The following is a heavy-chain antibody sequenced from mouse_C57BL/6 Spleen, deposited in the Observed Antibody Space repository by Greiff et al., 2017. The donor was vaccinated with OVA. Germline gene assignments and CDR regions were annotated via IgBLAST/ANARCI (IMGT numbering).Heavy chain of an antibody. D-gene: IGHD1-1*01. J-gene: IGHJ3*01. CDR2: IHPNSGST. Sequence: QVQLKQPGAELVKPGASVKLSCKASGYTFTSYWMHWVKQRPGQGLEWIGMIHPNSGSTNYNEKFKSKATLTVDKSSSTAYMQLSSLTSEDSAVYYCARSDLNYYGSSWGFAYWGQGTLVTVSA. V-gene: IGHV1-64*01. CDR3: ARSDLNYYGSSWGFAY. CDR1: GYTFTSYW.